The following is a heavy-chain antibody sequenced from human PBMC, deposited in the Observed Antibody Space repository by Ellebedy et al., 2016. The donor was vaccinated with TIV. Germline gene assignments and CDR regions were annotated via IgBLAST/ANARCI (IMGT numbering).Heavy chain of an antibody. Sequence: PGGSLRLSCAASRFTFSNYWMHWVRQAPGKGPVWVSRINIDGSSTSYADSVKGRFTISRDNAKNTLYLQMNSLRAEDTAIYYCVKNRASLDHWGQGALVTVSS. V-gene: IGHV3-74*01. CDR1: RFTFSNYW. CDR3: VKNRASLDH. J-gene: IGHJ4*02. D-gene: IGHD2/OR15-2a*01. CDR2: INIDGSST.